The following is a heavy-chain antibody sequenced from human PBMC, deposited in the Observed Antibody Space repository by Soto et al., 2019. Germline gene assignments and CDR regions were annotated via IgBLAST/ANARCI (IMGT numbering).Heavy chain of an antibody. CDR3: ARGQEGVVATH. J-gene: IGHJ4*02. Sequence: QVQLQQCGAGLLKPSETLSLTCVVYGGSLSGYYWSWIRQPPGKGLEWIGEIKDGGLTNYSPSLKSRATISVDRPKNQFSLKLHSVTAADTAVYYCARGQEGVVATHWDQGALVTVSS. CDR1: GGSLSGYY. D-gene: IGHD5-12*01. V-gene: IGHV4-34*01. CDR2: IKDGGLT.